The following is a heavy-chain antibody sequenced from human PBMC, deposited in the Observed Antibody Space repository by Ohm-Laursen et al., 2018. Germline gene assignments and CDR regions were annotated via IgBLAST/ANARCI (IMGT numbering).Heavy chain of an antibody. CDR2: ISSLGRYI. D-gene: IGHD2-2*01. J-gene: IGHJ4*02. Sequence: GSLRLSCAASGFTFSSYSMNWVRQAPGKGLEWVSSISSLGRYIYYADSVKGRFTISRDTVKNALYLQMNSLRAEDTAVYYCARELGIPVTPIDYWGQGTLVTVSS. CDR3: ARELGIPVTPIDY. CDR1: GFTFSSYS. V-gene: IGHV3-21*01.